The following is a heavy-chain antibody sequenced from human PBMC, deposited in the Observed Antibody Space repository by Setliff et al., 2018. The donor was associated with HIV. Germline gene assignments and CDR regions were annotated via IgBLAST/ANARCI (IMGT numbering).Heavy chain of an antibody. V-gene: IGHV4-39*01. CDR3: ARHPPNLDWLDP. J-gene: IGHJ5*02. Sequence: SETLSLTCAVYGGSFSTYYWGWIRQPPGKGLEWIGSIYYSGSTYYNSSLQSRVTISVDTSKNQFSLKVNSVTAADTAVYYCARHPPNLDWLDPWGQGTLVTVSS. CDR2: IYYSGST. CDR1: GGSFSTYY.